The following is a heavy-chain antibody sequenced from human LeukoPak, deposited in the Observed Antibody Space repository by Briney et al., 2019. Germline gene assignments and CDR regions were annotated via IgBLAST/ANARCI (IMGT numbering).Heavy chain of an antibody. Sequence: PGGSLRLSCAASGFSFSSYWMHWVRQAPGKGLVWVSRINGDGSSTSYADSVKGRFTISRDNARNSLYLQMNSLRAEDTAVYYCARDGSIPRGYYMDVWGKGTTVTISS. J-gene: IGHJ6*03. CDR2: INGDGSST. CDR3: ARDGSIPRGYYMDV. CDR1: GFSFSSYW. D-gene: IGHD2-2*02. V-gene: IGHV3-74*01.